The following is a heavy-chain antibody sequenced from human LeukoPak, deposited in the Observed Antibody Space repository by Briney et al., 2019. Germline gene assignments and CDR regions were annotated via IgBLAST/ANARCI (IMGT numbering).Heavy chain of an antibody. CDR2: ISFDGSNK. CDR1: GFTFSSYA. Sequence: GGSLRLSCAASGFTFSSYAMHWVRQAPGKGLEWVAVISFDGSNKYYADSVRGRFTISRDNSKNTLYLQMNSLRAEDTAVHYCASAPPRDGYNDWYFDLWGRGTLVTVSS. V-gene: IGHV3-30*04. D-gene: IGHD5-24*01. CDR3: ASAPPRDGYNDWYFDL. J-gene: IGHJ2*01.